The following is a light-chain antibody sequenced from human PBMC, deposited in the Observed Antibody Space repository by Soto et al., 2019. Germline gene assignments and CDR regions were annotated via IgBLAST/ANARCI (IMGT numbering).Light chain of an antibody. Sequence: QSALTQPPSASGSPGQSVAISCTGTSSDVGGYNYVSWYQQHPGKAPKLMIYEVNQRPSGVPDRFSGSKSGNTASLTVSGLQSEDDADYYCSSYAGSRNVFGTGTKLTVL. CDR3: SSYAGSRNV. J-gene: IGLJ1*01. CDR1: SSDVGGYNY. V-gene: IGLV2-8*01. CDR2: EVN.